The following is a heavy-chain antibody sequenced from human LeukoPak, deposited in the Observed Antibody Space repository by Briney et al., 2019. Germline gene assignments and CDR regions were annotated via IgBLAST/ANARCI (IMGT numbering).Heavy chain of an antibody. CDR2: ISGTGGNT. CDR1: GFTLNSYA. J-gene: IGHJ4*02. V-gene: IGHV3-23*01. D-gene: IGHD5-24*01. CDR3: GRDGYNWIPNDY. Sequence: GGSLRLSCAASGFTLNSYAMTWVRQAPGKGLEWVSSISGTGGNTDYADSVKGRFTISRDNSKNTLYLQMHSLRAEDTAVYYGGRDGYNWIPNDYWGQGTLVTGS.